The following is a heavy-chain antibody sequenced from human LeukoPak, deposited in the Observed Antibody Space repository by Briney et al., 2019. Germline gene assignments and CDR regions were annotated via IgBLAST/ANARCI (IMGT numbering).Heavy chain of an antibody. CDR2: IWYDGSNK. V-gene: IGHV3-33*01. CDR3: ARDLGITADGSYFGY. D-gene: IGHD6-13*01. Sequence: GGSLRLSCAASGFTFSDYGMHWARQAPGKGLEWVAVIWYDGSNKYYADSVEGRFTVSRDNSKYTLNLQMNSLRAEDTAVYYCARDLGITADGSYFGYWGQGTLVTVSS. CDR1: GFTFSDYG. J-gene: IGHJ4*02.